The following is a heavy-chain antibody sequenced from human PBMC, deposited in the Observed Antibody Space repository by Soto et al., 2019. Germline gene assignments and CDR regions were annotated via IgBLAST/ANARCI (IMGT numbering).Heavy chain of an antibody. V-gene: IGHV3-23*01. D-gene: IGHD3-10*01. Sequence: GGSQRLSCSSSGFTFSSYAMSWFRHTPGKGLEWVSAISGSGGSTYYADSVKGRFTISRDNSKNTLYLQMNSLRAEDTAVYYCAKDVGYYYAPVGYFDYWGQGTLVTVSS. CDR3: AKDVGYYYAPVGYFDY. J-gene: IGHJ4*02. CDR2: ISGSGGST. CDR1: GFTFSSYA.